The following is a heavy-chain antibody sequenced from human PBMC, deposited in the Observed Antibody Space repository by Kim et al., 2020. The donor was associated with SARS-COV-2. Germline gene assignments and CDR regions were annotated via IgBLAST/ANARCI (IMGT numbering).Heavy chain of an antibody. D-gene: IGHD3-22*01. J-gene: IGHJ1*01. V-gene: IGHV3-74*01. CDR3: ARAGDYDRSGYYGFFDH. Sequence: VRGRFTISRDSAKSTLYLHMNSLGPEDTAVYYCARAGDYDRSGYYGFFDHWGQGALVTVSS.